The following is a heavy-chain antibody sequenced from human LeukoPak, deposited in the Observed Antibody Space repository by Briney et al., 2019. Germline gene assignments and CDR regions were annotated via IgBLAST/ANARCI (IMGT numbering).Heavy chain of an antibody. J-gene: IGHJ4*02. D-gene: IGHD6-13*01. CDR1: GGSFSGYY. Sequence: PSETLSLTCAVYGGSFSGYYWSWIRQPPGKGLEWIGEINHSGSTNYNPSLKSRVTISVDTSKNQFSLKLSSVTAADTAVYYCAPFPSSSWYRANYFDYWGKGTLATVSS. CDR3: APFPSSSWYRANYFDY. CDR2: INHSGST. V-gene: IGHV4-34*01.